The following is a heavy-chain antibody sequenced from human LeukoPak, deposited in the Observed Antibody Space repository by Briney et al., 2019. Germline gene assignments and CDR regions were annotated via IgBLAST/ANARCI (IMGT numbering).Heavy chain of an antibody. CDR1: GGSISSYY. J-gene: IGHJ5*02. D-gene: IGHD5-12*01. CDR3: ARQYFVATRLLWFDT. Sequence: SETLSLTCTVSGGSISSYYWSWIRQPPGKGLEWIGYIYYSGSTNYNPSLKSRVTISVDTSKNQFSLKLSSVTAADTAVYYCARQYFVATRLLWFDTWGQGALVTVSS. V-gene: IGHV4-59*08. CDR2: IYYSGST.